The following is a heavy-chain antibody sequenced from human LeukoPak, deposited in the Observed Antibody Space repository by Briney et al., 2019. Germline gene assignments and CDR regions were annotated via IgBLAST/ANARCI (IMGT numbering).Heavy chain of an antibody. J-gene: IGHJ3*02. V-gene: IGHV3-30-3*01. Sequence: PGRSLRLSCAASGFTFSSYAMYWVRQAPGKGLEWVAVISYDGSNKYYADSVKGRFTISRDNSKNTLYLQMNSLRAEDTAVYYCARTPLSQGQDAFDIWGQGTMVTVSS. CDR1: GFTFSSYA. CDR3: ARTPLSQGQDAFDI. CDR2: ISYDGSNK.